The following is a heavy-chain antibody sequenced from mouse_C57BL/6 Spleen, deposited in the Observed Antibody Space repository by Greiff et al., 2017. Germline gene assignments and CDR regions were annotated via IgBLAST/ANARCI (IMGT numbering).Heavy chain of an antibody. CDR1: GYTFTSYW. CDR2: IYSGNSDT. V-gene: IGHV1-5*01. CDR3: TSYYGGSFYAMDF. D-gene: IGHD1-1*01. Sequence: VQLQQSGTVLARPGASVKMSCKTSGYTFTSYWMHWVKQRPGQGLEWIGAIYSGNSDTSYNQKFKGKAKLTAVTAARTAYMALSSLTNEDSAVDYCTSYYGGSFYAMDFWGQGTTVTVSS. J-gene: IGHJ4*01.